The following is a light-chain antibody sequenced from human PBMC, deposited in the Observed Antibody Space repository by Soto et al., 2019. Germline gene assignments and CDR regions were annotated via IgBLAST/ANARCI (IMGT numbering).Light chain of an antibody. CDR2: EVS. J-gene: IGLJ1*01. V-gene: IGLV2-14*01. CDR1: MRDVGAYNL. CDR3: SSYTSSSRGYV. Sequence: QSALTQPASVSGSAGQSITISCSGTMRDVGAYNLVSWYQQHPGTAPKLMIYEVSNRPSGVSNRFSGSKSGNTASLTISGLQAEDEADYYCSSYTSSSRGYVFGTGTKLTVL.